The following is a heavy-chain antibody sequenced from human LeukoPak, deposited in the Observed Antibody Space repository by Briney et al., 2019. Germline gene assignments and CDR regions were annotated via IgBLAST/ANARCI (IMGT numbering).Heavy chain of an antibody. CDR2: IIPILGIA. Sequence: SVTVSFKASGGTFSSYAISWVRQAPGQGLEWMGRIIPILGIANYAQKLQGRVTITADKSTSTAYMELSSLRSEDTAVYYCARDPPIVATIGWDDAFDIWGQGTMVTVSS. CDR1: GGTFSSYA. V-gene: IGHV1-69*04. D-gene: IGHD5-12*01. CDR3: ARDPPIVATIGWDDAFDI. J-gene: IGHJ3*02.